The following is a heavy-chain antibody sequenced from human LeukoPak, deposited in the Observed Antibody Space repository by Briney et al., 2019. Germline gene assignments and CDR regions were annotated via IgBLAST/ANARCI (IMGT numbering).Heavy chain of an antibody. CDR2: IRGNGVTT. J-gene: IGHJ1*01. Sequence: GGSLRLSCAASGFTLSNYNMNWVRQAPGKGLEWVSGIRGNGVTTYYADSVKGRFTISRDNSKNTLYLQMSSLGAEDTAVYFCAKDDAWGRYQDWGQGTLVTVSS. D-gene: IGHD3-16*01. CDR1: GFTLSNYN. CDR3: AKDDAWGRYQD. V-gene: IGHV3-23*01.